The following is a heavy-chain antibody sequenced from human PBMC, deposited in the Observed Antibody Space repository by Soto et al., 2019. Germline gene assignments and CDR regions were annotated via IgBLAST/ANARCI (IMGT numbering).Heavy chain of an antibody. CDR2: IIPIFGTA. CDR1: GGTFSSYA. D-gene: IGHD2-15*01. Sequence: QVQLVQSGAEVKKSGSSVKVSCKASGGTFSSYAISWVRQAPGQGLEWMGGIIPIFGTANYAQKFQGRVTITADESTSTAYMELSSLRSEDTAVYYCARDAYCSGGSCSGYWGQGTLVTVSS. CDR3: ARDAYCSGGSCSGY. J-gene: IGHJ4*02. V-gene: IGHV1-69*01.